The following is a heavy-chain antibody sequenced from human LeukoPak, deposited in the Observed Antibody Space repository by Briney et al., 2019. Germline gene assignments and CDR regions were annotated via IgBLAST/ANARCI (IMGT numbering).Heavy chain of an antibody. Sequence: SETLSLACAVSGYSISSGYYWGWLRHPPGKGLEWIGSIYHSGSTYYNPSLKSRVTISVDTSKNQFSLKLSSVTAADTAVYYCGREQRYDSSGYYYVSSYNWFDPWGQGTLVSVSS. J-gene: IGHJ5*02. V-gene: IGHV4-38-2*01. CDR1: GYSISSGYY. D-gene: IGHD3-22*01. CDR2: IYHSGST. CDR3: GREQRYDSSGYYYVSSYNWFDP.